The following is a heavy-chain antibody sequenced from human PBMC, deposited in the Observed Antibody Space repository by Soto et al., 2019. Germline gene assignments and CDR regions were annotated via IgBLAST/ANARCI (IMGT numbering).Heavy chain of an antibody. CDR1: GYTLTELS. CDR2: FDPEDGET. Sequence: GASVKVSCKVSGYTLTELSMHWVRQAPGKGLEWMGGFDPEDGETIYAQKFQGRVTMTEDTSTDTAYMELSSLRSEDTAVYYCATDRRFGELHADYYYYYGMDVRGQGTTVTVSS. V-gene: IGHV1-24*01. J-gene: IGHJ6*02. CDR3: ATDRRFGELHADYYYYYGMDV. D-gene: IGHD3-10*01.